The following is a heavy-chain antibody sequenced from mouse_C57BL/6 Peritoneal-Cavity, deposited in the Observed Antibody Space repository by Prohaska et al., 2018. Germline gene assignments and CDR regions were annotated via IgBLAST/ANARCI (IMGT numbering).Heavy chain of an antibody. CDR1: GFPITSGYY. D-gene: IGHD4-1*01. J-gene: IGHJ1*03. CDR3: AGDGAGYWYFDV. V-gene: IGHV12-3*01. CDR2: ITHSGET. Sequence: QMQLQESGPGLVKPSQSLFLTCSITGFPITSGYYWIWIRQSPGKPLEWMGYITHSGETFYNQSLQSPISITRETSKNQFFLQLNSVTTEDTAMYHCAGDGAGYWYFDVWGTGTTVTVSS.